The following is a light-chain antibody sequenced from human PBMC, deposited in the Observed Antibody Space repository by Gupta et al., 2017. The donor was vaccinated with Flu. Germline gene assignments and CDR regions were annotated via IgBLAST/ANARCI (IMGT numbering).Light chain of an antibody. CDR2: DDS. Sequence: GQTARITCGGINIGSKSVHWYQQRPGQAPVLVVYDDSDRPSGIPERFSGSNSGNTATLTITRVEAGDEADYYCQVWDSSSDHVVFGGGIKLTVL. CDR3: QVWDSSSDHVV. CDR1: NIGSKS. V-gene: IGLV3-21*02. J-gene: IGLJ2*01.